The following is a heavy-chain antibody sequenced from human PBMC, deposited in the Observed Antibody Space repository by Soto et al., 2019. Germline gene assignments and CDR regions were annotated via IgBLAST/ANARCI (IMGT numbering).Heavy chain of an antibody. CDR3: ARPGRWLQNYEFDY. Sequence: ASLKVSCKGSGYSFTSYWISWVRQMPGKGLEWMGRIDPSDSYTNYSPSFQGHVTISADKSISTAYLQWSSLKASDTAMYYCARPGRWLQNYEFDYWDQGTLVTVSS. D-gene: IGHD3-3*01. CDR2: IDPSDSYT. J-gene: IGHJ4*02. CDR1: GYSFTSYW. V-gene: IGHV5-10-1*01.